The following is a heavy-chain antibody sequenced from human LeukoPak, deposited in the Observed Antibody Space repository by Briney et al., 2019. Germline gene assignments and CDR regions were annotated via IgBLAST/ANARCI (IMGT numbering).Heavy chain of an antibody. V-gene: IGHV3-30-3*01. CDR1: GFTFSSYA. Sequence: GRSLRLSCAASGFTFSSYAMHWVRQAPGKGLEWVAVISYDGSNKYYADSVKGRFTISRDNSKNTQYLQMNSLRAEDTAVYYCARDREVLRFLEWSGKASYFDYWGQGTLVTVSS. D-gene: IGHD3-3*01. CDR3: ARDREVLRFLEWSGKASYFDY. J-gene: IGHJ4*02. CDR2: ISYDGSNK.